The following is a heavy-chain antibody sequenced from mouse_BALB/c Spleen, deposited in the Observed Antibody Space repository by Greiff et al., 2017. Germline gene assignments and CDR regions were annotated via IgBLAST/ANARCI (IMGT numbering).Heavy chain of an antibody. CDR1: GYTFTSYW. D-gene: IGHD2-3*01. Sequence: QVQLQQPGAELVKPGASVKLSCKASGYTFTSYWMHWVKQRPGQGLEWIGEINPSNGRTNYNAKFKSKATLTVDKSSSTAYMQLSSLTSEDSAVYYCARPYDNYAMDYWGQGTSVTVSS. J-gene: IGHJ4*01. CDR3: ARPYDNYAMDY. CDR2: INPSNGRT. V-gene: IGHV1S81*02.